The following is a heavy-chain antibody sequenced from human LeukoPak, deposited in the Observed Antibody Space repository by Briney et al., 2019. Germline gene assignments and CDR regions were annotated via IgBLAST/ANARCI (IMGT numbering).Heavy chain of an antibody. D-gene: IGHD3-10*01. CDR2: ISSSSSYI. V-gene: IGHV3-21*01. Sequence: GGSLRLSCAASGFTFSSYSMNWVRQAPGKGLEWVSSISSSSSYIYYADSVKGRFTISRDNAKNSLYLQMNSLRAEDTAVYYCARDFEQSGSGSYYRRWAFDIWGQGTMVTVSS. CDR3: ARDFEQSGSGSYYRRWAFDI. CDR1: GFTFSSYS. J-gene: IGHJ3*02.